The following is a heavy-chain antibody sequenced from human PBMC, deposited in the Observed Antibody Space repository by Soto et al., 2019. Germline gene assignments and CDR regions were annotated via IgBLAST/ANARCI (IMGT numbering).Heavy chain of an antibody. D-gene: IGHD1-26*01. Sequence: EVQLVESGGGLVQPGGSLKLSCAASGYTFSDSAIHWVRQASGNGLEWVGRIRSKANSYATVYAASVRGRFTISRADSQNTAYLQMNSLKTEDTAVYYCARLWSEREPNFDYWGQGTLVSVSS. CDR1: GYTFSDSA. J-gene: IGHJ4*02. CDR3: ARLWSEREPNFDY. V-gene: IGHV3-73*02. CDR2: IRSKANSYAT.